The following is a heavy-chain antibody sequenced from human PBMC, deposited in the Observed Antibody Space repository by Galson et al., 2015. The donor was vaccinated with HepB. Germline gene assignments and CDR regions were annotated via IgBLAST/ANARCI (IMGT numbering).Heavy chain of an antibody. CDR2: ISTYNINT. CDR3: AREYWSGGRCYGVDY. V-gene: IGHV1-18*01. Sequence: SVKVSCKASGYTFTTFGISWVRQAPGQGLEWMGWISTYNINTYYAQKFQGRLTMTTDTSTTSAYMELRSLASDDTAVYYCAREYWSGGRCYGVDYWGQGTLVTGSS. J-gene: IGHJ4*02. D-gene: IGHD2-15*01. CDR1: GYTFTTFG.